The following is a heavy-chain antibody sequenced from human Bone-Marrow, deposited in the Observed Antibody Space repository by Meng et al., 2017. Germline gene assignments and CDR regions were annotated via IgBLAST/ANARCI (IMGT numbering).Heavy chain of an antibody. J-gene: IGHJ4*02. CDR1: GYTFAAYW. D-gene: IGHD6-13*01. Sequence: QGLLGQSGPEVRKPGALVKLSCKPSGYTFAAYWIHWLRQAPGQGLEWMGRIDPNNDHTQYAQNFQGRVTMTSDTSISTVYMELNGLRSDDTAVYYCARDEDISAAGKLFGDYWGQGTLVTVSS. V-gene: IGHV1-2*06. CDR3: ARDEDISAAGKLFGDY. CDR2: IDPNNDHT.